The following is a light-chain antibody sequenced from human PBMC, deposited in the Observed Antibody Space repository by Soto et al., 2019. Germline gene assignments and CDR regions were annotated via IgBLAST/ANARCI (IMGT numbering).Light chain of an antibody. CDR2: EVS. CDR3: SSYTSSSTTV. J-gene: IGLJ1*01. V-gene: IGLV2-8*01. CDR1: SSDVGGYNY. Sequence: QSVLTQPPSASGSPGQSVTISCTGTSSDVGGYNYVSWYQQHPGKAPKLMIYEVSKRPSGVPDRFSGSKSGNTASLTASGLQAEDEADYYCSSYTSSSTTVFGTGTKVTVL.